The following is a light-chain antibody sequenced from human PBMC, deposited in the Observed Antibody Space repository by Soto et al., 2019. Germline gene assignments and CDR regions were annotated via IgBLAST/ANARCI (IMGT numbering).Light chain of an antibody. V-gene: IGKV1-12*01. J-gene: IGKJ1*01. CDR1: QGISSW. CDR3: QHANSFPLT. CDR2: AAS. Sequence: DIKMTPSPSSVSASVGDRVTITCRASQGISSWLAWYQQKPGTAPKLLIYAASTLQSGVPSRFSGSGSGTDFTLAISSLQTEDFASYYCQHANSFPLTFGQGTQVEIQ.